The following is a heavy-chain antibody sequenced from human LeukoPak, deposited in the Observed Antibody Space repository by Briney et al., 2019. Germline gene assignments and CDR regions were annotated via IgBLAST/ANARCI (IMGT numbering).Heavy chain of an antibody. D-gene: IGHD3-16*01. Sequence: PGGSLRLSCAASGFTFSSYWMTWVRQAPGKGLEWVANIKHNGDELNYVDSVEDRFTISRDNAKNSLYLHMTDLRAEDTAVYYCARELRTFDSWGQGPLVTVSS. CDR2: IKHNGDEL. CDR1: GFTFSSYW. J-gene: IGHJ4*02. V-gene: IGHV3-7*01. CDR3: ARELRTFDS.